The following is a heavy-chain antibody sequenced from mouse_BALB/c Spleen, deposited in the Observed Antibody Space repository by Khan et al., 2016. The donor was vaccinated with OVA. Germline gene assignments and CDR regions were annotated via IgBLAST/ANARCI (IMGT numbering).Heavy chain of an antibody. D-gene: IGHD1-1*01. CDR2: ISSGGTYT. J-gene: IGHJ3*01. Sequence: VQLKQSGGDLVKPGGSLKLSCAASGFTFSTYGMSWVRQTPDKRLDWVAAISSGGTYTYYPDSVKGRFTISRDNAKNTLYLQMSSLKSEDTAIYYCTRLAYYYNSEGFAYWGQGTLVTVSA. V-gene: IGHV5-6*01. CDR1: GFTFSTYG. CDR3: TRLAYYYNSEGFAY.